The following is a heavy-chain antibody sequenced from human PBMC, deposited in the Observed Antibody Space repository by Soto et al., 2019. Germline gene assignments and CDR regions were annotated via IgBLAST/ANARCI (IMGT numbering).Heavy chain of an antibody. CDR1: GGTFSSYA. Sequence: QVQLVQSGAEVKKPGSSVKVSCKASGGTFSSYAISWVRQAPGQGLEWMGGIIPIFGTANYAQKFQGRVTVTADETTSTAYMELSRLRSEDTAVDYCARDSGGDSGYDSAYYGMDVWGQGTTVTVSS. J-gene: IGHJ6*02. CDR3: ARDSGGDSGYDSAYYGMDV. V-gene: IGHV1-69*12. CDR2: IIPIFGTA. D-gene: IGHD5-12*01.